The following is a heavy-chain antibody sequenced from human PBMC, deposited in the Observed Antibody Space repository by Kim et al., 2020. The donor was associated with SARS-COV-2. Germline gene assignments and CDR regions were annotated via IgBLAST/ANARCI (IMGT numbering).Heavy chain of an antibody. CDR2: ISGYSGKT. V-gene: IGHV1-18*01. J-gene: IGHJ4*02. D-gene: IGHD6-19*01. CDR1: GYTFTGYG. Sequence: ASVKVSCKASGYTFTGYGISCVRQAPGHCLVLMGWISGYSGKTDYAKKVQGRVTMTTDTSTSTAFLGLRSLRSDDTAVYYCARDGVGWSHLDSWGQGSLVTVSS. CDR3: ARDGVGWSHLDS.